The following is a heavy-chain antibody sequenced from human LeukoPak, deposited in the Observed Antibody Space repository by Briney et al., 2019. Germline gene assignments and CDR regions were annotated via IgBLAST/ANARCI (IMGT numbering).Heavy chain of an antibody. D-gene: IGHD6-19*01. J-gene: IGHJ1*01. CDR2: INPNSGGT. V-gene: IGHV1-2*02. Sequence: ASVKVSCKASGYTFTGYYMHWVRQAPGQGLEWMGWINPNSGGTNYAQKFQGRVTMTRDTSISTAYMELSRLRSDDTAVYYCARVPYSSGWYVYFQHWGQGTLVTVSS. CDR3: ARVPYSSGWYVYFQH. CDR1: GYTFTGYY.